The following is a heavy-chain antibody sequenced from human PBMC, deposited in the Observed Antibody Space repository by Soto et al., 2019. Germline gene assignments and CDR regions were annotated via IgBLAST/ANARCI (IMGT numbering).Heavy chain of an antibody. CDR3: ARVRSPHQPRPASRYYYYYYMDV. J-gene: IGHJ6*03. Sequence: TSETLSLTCAVYGGSFSGYYWSWIRQPPGKGLEWIGEINHSGSTNYNPSLKSRVTISVDTSKNQFSLKLSSVTAADTAVYYCARVRSPHQPRPASRYYYYYYMDVWGKGTTVTVSS. D-gene: IGHD2-2*01. CDR1: GGSFSGYY. CDR2: INHSGST. V-gene: IGHV4-34*01.